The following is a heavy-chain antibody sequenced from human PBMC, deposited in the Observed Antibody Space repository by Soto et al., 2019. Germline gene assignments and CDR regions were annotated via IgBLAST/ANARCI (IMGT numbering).Heavy chain of an antibody. CDR1: GGTFSSYA. D-gene: IGHD2-15*01. CDR2: IIPIFGTA. V-gene: IGHV1-69*01. Sequence: QVPLVQSGAEVKKPGSSVKVSCKAPGGTFSSYAISWVRQAPGRGLEWMGGIIPIFGTANYAQKFQGRVTITAAESTSTGYMELSSLRSEDTAVYYCARSQGGSSSLDIYYYYYYGMDVWGQGTTVTVSS. J-gene: IGHJ6*02. CDR3: ARSQGGSSSLDIYYYYYYGMDV.